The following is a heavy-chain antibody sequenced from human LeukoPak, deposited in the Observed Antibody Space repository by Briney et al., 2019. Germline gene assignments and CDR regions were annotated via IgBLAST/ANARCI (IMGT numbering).Heavy chain of an antibody. CDR2: ISGIANAI. V-gene: IGHV3-23*01. Sequence: PGGSLRLSCAASGFTFTDYAMSWVRQAPGAGLEWVSAISGIANAIFYASSVKGRFTISRDNSKNTLSLQMTSLRPEDTAVYYCVRHLATSGSYPLDYWGQGALVTVSS. CDR3: VRHLATSGSYPLDY. J-gene: IGHJ4*02. CDR1: GFTFTDYA. D-gene: IGHD2-15*01.